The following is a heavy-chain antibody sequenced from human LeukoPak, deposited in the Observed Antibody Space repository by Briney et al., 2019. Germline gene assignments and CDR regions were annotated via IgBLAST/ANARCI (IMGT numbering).Heavy chain of an antibody. CDR3: ARGAPYCSGGSCMYYFDY. CDR1: GFTFSSYS. J-gene: IGHJ4*02. CDR2: ISSSSSYI. Sequence: GGSLRLSCAASGFTFSSYSMNWVRRAPGKGLEWVSSISSSSSYIYYADSVKGRFTISRDNAKNSLYLQMNSLRAEDTAVYYCARGAPYCSGGSCMYYFDYWGQGTLVTVSS. D-gene: IGHD2-15*01. V-gene: IGHV3-21*01.